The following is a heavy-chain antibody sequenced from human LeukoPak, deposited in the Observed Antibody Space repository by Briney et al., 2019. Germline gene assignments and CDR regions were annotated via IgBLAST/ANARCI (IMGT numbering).Heavy chain of an antibody. Sequence: SETLSLTCAVYGGSFSGYYWSWIRQPPGKGLEWIGEINHSGSTNYSPSLKSRVTISVDTSKNQFSLKLSSVTAADTAVYYCARGRYYYGSGSYYNWFDPWGQGTLVTVSS. D-gene: IGHD3-10*01. CDR2: INHSGST. V-gene: IGHV4-34*01. CDR3: ARGRYYYGSGSYYNWFDP. CDR1: GGSFSGYY. J-gene: IGHJ5*02.